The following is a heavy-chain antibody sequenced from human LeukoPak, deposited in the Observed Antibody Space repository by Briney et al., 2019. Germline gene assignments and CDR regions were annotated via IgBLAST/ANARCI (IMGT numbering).Heavy chain of an antibody. CDR2: ISAYNGNT. D-gene: IGHD6-19*01. J-gene: IGHJ6*02. V-gene: IGHV1-18*01. CDR3: ARALIAVAGLYGMDV. CDR1: GYTFTSYG. Sequence: GSVKVSCKASGYTFTSYGISWVRQAPGQGLEWMGWISAYNGNTNYAQKLQGRVAMTTDTSTGTAYMELRSLRSDDTAVYYCARALIAVAGLYGMDVWGQGTTVTVSS.